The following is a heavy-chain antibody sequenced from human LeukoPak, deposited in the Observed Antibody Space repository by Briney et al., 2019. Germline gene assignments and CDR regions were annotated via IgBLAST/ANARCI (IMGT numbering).Heavy chain of an antibody. CDR3: AREQVVVGRGYYGMDV. D-gene: IGHD2-2*01. CDR2: ISGGST. CDR1: GFTVSSNE. J-gene: IGHJ6*02. Sequence: GGSLRLSCAASGFTVSSNEMSWVRQAPGKGLEWVSSISGGSTYYADSRKGRFTISRDNSKNTLHLQMNSLRVDDTAVYYCAREQVVVGRGYYGMDVWGQGTTVTVSS. V-gene: IGHV3-38-3*01.